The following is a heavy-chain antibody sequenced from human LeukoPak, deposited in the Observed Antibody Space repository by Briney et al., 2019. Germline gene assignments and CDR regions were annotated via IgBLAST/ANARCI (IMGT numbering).Heavy chain of an antibody. J-gene: IGHJ6*02. Sequence: ASVKVSCKASGYTFTSYYMHWVRQAPGQGLEWMGIINPSGGSTSYAQKFQGRVTMTRDTSTSTVYMELSGLRSEDTAVYYCARVSRSWSHYYGMDVWGQGTTVTVSS. CDR3: ARVSRSWSHYYGMDV. D-gene: IGHD3-10*01. CDR1: GYTFTSYY. CDR2: INPSGGST. V-gene: IGHV1-46*01.